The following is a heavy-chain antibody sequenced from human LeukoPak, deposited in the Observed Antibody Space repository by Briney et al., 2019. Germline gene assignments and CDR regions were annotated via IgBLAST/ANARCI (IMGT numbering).Heavy chain of an antibody. V-gene: IGHV3-66*01. J-gene: IGHJ3*02. Sequence: PGGSLRLSCAASGFTVSNNYMSWVRQAPGKGLEWVALIYSGGSTYYADFVKGRFTISRDNSKNTLYLQMGSLRAEDMAVYYCARDRWELLHAFDIWGQGTMVTVSS. D-gene: IGHD1-26*01. CDR1: GFTVSNNY. CDR3: ARDRWELLHAFDI. CDR2: IYSGGST.